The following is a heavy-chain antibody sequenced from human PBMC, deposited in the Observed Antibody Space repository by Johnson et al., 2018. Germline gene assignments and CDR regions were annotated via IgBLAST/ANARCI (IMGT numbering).Heavy chain of an antibody. Sequence: VQLLESGGGLVKPGGSLRLSCAASGFTFSSYSMNWVRQAPGTGLEWVSSISSSSSYIDNADSMKGRFTISRDNAKNSLHLQMNSLRAEDTAVYDCARSQSAYYGDYVGAEYVQHWGQGTLVTVSS. CDR2: ISSSSSYI. V-gene: IGHV3-21*01. CDR1: GFTFSSYS. D-gene: IGHD4-17*01. CDR3: ARSQSAYYGDYVGAEYVQH. J-gene: IGHJ1*01.